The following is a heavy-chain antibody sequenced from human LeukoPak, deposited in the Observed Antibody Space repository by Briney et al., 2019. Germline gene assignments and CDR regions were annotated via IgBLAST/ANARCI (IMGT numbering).Heavy chain of an antibody. V-gene: IGHV3-21*01. Sequence: GGSLRLSCAGSGFTFSTSAMNWVRQVPGKGLEWVSSIDYDGSHIYYSASVKGRFSISRDNARDSVNLQMDSLRAEDTAVYYCARDLYSSSCWWGQGTLVTVSS. CDR2: IDYDGSHI. J-gene: IGHJ4*02. CDR1: GFTFSTSA. D-gene: IGHD6-13*01. CDR3: ARDLYSSSCW.